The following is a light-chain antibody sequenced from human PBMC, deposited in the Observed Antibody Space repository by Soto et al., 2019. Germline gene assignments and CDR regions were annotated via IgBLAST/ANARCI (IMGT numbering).Light chain of an antibody. CDR1: RSVLYSSNNKNY. Sequence: DIVMTQSSDSLAVSLGERATINCKSSRSVLYSSNNKNYLAWYQQKPGQPPKLLIYWASTRESGVPDRFSGSGSGTDFTLTISSLQAEDVAVYYCQQYYSTPQTFGQGTKLDIK. J-gene: IGKJ2*01. CDR3: QQYYSTPQT. V-gene: IGKV4-1*01. CDR2: WAS.